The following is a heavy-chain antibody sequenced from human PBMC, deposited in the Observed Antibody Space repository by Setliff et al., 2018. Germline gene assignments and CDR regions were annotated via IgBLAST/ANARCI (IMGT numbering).Heavy chain of an antibody. CDR3: ARDRGGDDFVGAVGDSFDI. V-gene: IGHV1-18*01. J-gene: IGHJ3*02. D-gene: IGHD2-21*01. Sequence: ASVKVSCKTSGFSFTTYGITWVRQAPGQGLEWMGWISAYNGNTDSAQKFQGRVTMSADTSTTTVYMELRSLRSDETAVYYCARDRGGDDFVGAVGDSFDIWGQGTMVTVSS. CDR1: GFSFTTYG. CDR2: ISAYNGNT.